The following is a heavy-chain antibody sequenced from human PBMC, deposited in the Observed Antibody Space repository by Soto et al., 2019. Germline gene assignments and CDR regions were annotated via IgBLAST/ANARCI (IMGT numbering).Heavy chain of an antibody. Sequence: PGGSLRLSCAASGFTFSSYGMHWVRQAPGKGLEWVAVISYDGSNKYYADSVKGRFTISRDNSKNTLYLQMNSLRAEDTAVYYCAKDGLYSSSRLVSWGQGTLVTVSS. V-gene: IGHV3-30*18. D-gene: IGHD6-6*01. CDR3: AKDGLYSSSRLVS. CDR2: ISYDGSNK. CDR1: GFTFSSYG. J-gene: IGHJ4*02.